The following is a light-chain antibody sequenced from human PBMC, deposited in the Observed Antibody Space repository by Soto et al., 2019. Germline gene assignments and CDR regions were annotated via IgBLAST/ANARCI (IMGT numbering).Light chain of an antibody. CDR1: SSDIGIYNT. V-gene: IGLV2-14*03. J-gene: IGLJ2*01. Sequence: QSALTQPASVSGSPGQSVTISCTGTSSDIGIYNTVSWYQHNPNTAPQLIIYDVGHRPSGVSNRFSGSKSGNTASLPISGLQAEDEADYFCSSYAGTYTYVFGGGTKLTVL. CDR3: SSYAGTYTYV. CDR2: DVG.